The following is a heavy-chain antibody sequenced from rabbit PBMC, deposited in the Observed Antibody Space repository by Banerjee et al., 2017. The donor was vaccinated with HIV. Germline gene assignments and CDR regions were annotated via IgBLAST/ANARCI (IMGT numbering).Heavy chain of an antibody. V-gene: IGHV1S40*01. CDR2: ISAGFSGTT. CDR1: GFSFSSGYW. J-gene: IGHJ3*01. CDR3: AKFTVGLGL. D-gene: IGHD4-1*01. Sequence: QSLEESGGDLVKPGASLTLTCTASGFSFSSGYWICWVRQAPGKGLEWIACISAGFSGTTYYASWAKGRFTISKTSSTTVTLQMTSLTAADTATYFCAKFTVGLGLWGQGTLVTVS.